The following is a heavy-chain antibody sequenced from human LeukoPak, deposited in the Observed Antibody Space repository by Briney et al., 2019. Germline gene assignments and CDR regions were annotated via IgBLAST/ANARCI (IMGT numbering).Heavy chain of an antibody. CDR1: GFTFSDYY. D-gene: IGHD1-26*01. Sequence: GGSLRLSCAASGFTFSDYYMSWIRQAPGKGLEWVSYSSSNDNIVYYTDSVRGRFTISRDNAKNSLYLQMNSLRAEDTAVYYCARNLGGFDYWGQGTLVTVSS. J-gene: IGHJ4*02. CDR2: SSSNDNIV. V-gene: IGHV3-11*04. CDR3: ARNLGGFDY.